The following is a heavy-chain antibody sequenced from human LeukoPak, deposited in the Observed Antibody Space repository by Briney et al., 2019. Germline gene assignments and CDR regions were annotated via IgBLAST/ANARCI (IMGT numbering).Heavy chain of an antibody. V-gene: IGHV3-15*01. CDR1: GFTSSNAW. J-gene: IGHJ4*02. Sequence: PGGSLRLSCAASGFTSSNAWMSWVRQAPGKGLEWVGRIKSKTDGGTTDYAAPVKGRFTISRDDSKNTLYLQMNSLKTEDTAVYYCTTDESDSSGWYFRTHFDYWGQGTLVTVSS. CDR3: TTDESDSSGWYFRTHFDY. CDR2: IKSKTDGGTT. D-gene: IGHD6-19*01.